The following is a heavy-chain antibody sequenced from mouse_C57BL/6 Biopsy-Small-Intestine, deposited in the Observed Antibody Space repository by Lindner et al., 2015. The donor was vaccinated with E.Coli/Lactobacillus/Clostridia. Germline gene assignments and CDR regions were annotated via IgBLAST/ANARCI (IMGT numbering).Heavy chain of an antibody. J-gene: IGHJ1*03. CDR2: INGGNGDT. D-gene: IGHD2-12*01. Sequence: SVKVSCKAFGFSLTTNAIHWVRQAPGERLEWMGLINGGNGDTKFSQKFQGRVTITKDTSASAAYLELSSLRSEDTAIYYCARGPCSGCYLMDVWGKGTTVTGSS. V-gene: IGHV14-3*01. CDR3: ARGPCSGCYLMDV. CDR1: GFSLTTNA.